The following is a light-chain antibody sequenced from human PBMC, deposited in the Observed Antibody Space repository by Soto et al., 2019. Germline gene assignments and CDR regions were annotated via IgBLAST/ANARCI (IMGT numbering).Light chain of an antibody. CDR3: SSYTSSSTDV. CDR2: DVS. CDR1: SSDVGGFNY. V-gene: IGLV2-14*01. J-gene: IGLJ1*01. Sequence: QSALTQPASVSGSPGQSITISCTGTSSDVGGFNYVSWCQHHPGKAPKLLIFDVSNRPSGISNRFSGSKSGNTASLTISGLQAEDEADYYCSSYTSSSTDVFGPGTKLTVL.